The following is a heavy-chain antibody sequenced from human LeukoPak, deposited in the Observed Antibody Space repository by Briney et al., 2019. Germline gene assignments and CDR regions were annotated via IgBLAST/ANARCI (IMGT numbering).Heavy chain of an antibody. Sequence: SETLSLTCAVSGASISSYYWSWIRQPPGKGLEWIGYIYYTGSTNYNPSLKSRVTMSVDTSKNQFSLKLSSVTAADTAVYYCARDLRWELRPPSGYYYYYMDVWGKGTTVTISS. CDR1: GASISSYY. CDR2: IYYTGST. D-gene: IGHD1-26*01. CDR3: ARDLRWELRPPSGYYYYYMDV. J-gene: IGHJ6*03. V-gene: IGHV4-59*12.